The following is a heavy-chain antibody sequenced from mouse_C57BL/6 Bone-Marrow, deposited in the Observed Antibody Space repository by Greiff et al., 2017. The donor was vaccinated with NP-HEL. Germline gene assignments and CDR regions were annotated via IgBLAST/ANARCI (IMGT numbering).Heavy chain of an antibody. CDR2: IDPETGGT. D-gene: IGHD1-1*01. V-gene: IGHV1-15*01. CDR3: TRKDYYGSPFAY. J-gene: IGHJ3*01. CDR1: GYTFTDYE. Sequence: VKLVESGAELVRPGASVTLSCKASGYTFTDYEMHWVKQTPVHGLEWIGAIDPETGGTAYNQKFKGKAILTADKSSSTAYMELRSLTSEDSAVYYCTRKDYYGSPFAYWGQGTLVTVSA.